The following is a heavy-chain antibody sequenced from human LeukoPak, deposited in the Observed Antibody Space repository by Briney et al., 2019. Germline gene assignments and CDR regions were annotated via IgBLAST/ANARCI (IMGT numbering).Heavy chain of an antibody. CDR1: GGTFSSYV. J-gene: IGHJ6*02. CDR3: ALVNSVAGQYYYYYGMDV. D-gene: IGHD6-19*01. V-gene: IGHV1-18*01. CDR2: ISAYNGNT. Sequence: ASVKVSCKASGGTFSSYVISWVRQAPGQGLEWMGWISAYNGNTNYAQKLQGRVTMTTDTSTSTAYMELRSLRSDDTAVYYCALVNSVAGQYYYYYGMDVWGQGTTVTVSS.